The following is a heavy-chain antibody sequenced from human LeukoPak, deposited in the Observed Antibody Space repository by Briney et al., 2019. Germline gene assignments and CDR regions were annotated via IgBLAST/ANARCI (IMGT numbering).Heavy chain of an antibody. CDR1: GLTFNRYA. CDR2: ISYDGSNK. CDR3: ARGGTEIYYYHYGMDV. J-gene: IGHJ6*02. D-gene: IGHD5-12*01. V-gene: IGHV3-30*04. Sequence: PGGSLRLSCAASGLTFNRYAMHWVRQAPGKGLEWVAVISYDGSNKYYAGSVKGRFTISRDNSKNTLYLQMNSLRVEDTAVYFCARGGTEIYYYHYGMDVWGHGTTVTVSS.